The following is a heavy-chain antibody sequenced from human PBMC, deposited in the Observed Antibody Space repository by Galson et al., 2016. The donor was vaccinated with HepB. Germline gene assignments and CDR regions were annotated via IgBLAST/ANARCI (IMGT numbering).Heavy chain of an antibody. CDR2: ISYDGDTN. CDR3: ASDPRQWQRGYNYGFEY. J-gene: IGHJ4*02. Sequence: SLRLSCAASGFTFSTYGMHWVRQAPGKGLEWVAVISYDGDTNYHADSVKGRFTISRDNSKNTLYLHMHRLRFEDTAVYYCASDPRQWQRGYNYGFEYWGQGTLVSVSS. CDR1: GFTFSTYG. D-gene: IGHD5-18*01. V-gene: IGHV3-30*03.